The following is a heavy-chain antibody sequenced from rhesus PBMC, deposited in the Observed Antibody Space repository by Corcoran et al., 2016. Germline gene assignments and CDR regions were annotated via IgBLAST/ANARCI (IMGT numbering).Heavy chain of an antibody. D-gene: IGHD2-21*01. CDR1: GGSVSGWYY. J-gene: IGHJ6*01. V-gene: IGHV4S9*01. CDR2: IYGNSGRT. CDR3: ARGGGCYRGCCHGSYYGWDS. Sequence: QVQLQESGPGLVKSSETLSLTCAVSGGSVSGWYYWSWIRQPPGKGLEWIGSIYGNSGRTYYKPLLRGRVSISSDTSKNQFFLELKSGTAADGAQYYCARGGGCYRGCCHGSYYGWDSWGQGVVVTVS.